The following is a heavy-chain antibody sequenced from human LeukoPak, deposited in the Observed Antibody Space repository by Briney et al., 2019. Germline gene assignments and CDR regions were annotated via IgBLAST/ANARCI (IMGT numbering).Heavy chain of an antibody. CDR3: AKGEWIRLWLHI. V-gene: IGHV3-30*18. Sequence: PGRSLRLSCAASGFTFSSYGMHWVRQAPGKGLEWVAVISYDGSNKYYADSVKGRFTISRDNSKNTLYLQMNSLRAEDTDVYYCAKGEWIRLWLHIWGRGTLATVSS. CDR1: GFTFSSYG. CDR2: ISYDGSNK. J-gene: IGHJ4*02. D-gene: IGHD5-18*01.